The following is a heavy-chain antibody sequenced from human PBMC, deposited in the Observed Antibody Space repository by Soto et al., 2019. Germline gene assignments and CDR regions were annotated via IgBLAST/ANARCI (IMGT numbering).Heavy chain of an antibody. CDR2: IYYSGST. CDR3: ASGIYYDSSGYSRRGYCDY. J-gene: IGHJ4*02. D-gene: IGHD3-22*01. CDR1: GGSISSYY. Sequence: SETLSLTCTVSGGSISSYYWSWIRQPPGKGMEWIGYIYYSGSTNYNPSLKSRVPISVDTSKNQFSLKLSSVTAADTAVYYCASGIYYDSSGYSRRGYCDYWVQGTLVT. V-gene: IGHV4-59*01.